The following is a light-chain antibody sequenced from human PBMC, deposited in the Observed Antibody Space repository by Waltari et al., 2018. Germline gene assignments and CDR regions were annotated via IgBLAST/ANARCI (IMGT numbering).Light chain of an antibody. CDR3: QQRNKWPLT. CDR1: QSVANF. V-gene: IGKV3-11*01. CDR2: DVS. J-gene: IGKJ4*01. Sequence: DIVLTQSPATLSLSPGERTTLSCRASQSVANFLAWYQQKPGQAPRLLIYDVSNRATGIPARFSGSGFATDFTLTISDVEPEDIAVYYCQQRNKWPLTFGGGTKVEIK.